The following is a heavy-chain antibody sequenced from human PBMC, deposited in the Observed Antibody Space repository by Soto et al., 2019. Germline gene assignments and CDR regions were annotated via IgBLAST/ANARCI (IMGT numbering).Heavy chain of an antibody. CDR1: GFPFSRYW. J-gene: IGHJ5*02. Sequence: GGSLRLSCAAFGFPFSRYWMSWVRQAPGKGLEWVANIKQDGSEKSYVDSVKGRFSISRDNAKNSLYLQMNSLRVEDTAVYFCGRDLPSISGRPGGWFDPWGQGTLVTVSS. CDR2: IKQDGSEK. D-gene: IGHD6-6*01. CDR3: GRDLPSISGRPGGWFDP. V-gene: IGHV3-7*01.